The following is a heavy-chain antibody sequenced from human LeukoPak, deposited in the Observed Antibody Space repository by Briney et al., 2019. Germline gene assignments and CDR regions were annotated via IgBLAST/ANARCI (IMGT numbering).Heavy chain of an antibody. J-gene: IGHJ6*02. D-gene: IGHD3-16*01. CDR3: ARGGGLDV. CDR1: GFTFSSYW. V-gene: IGHV3-7*03. CDR2: TNHNGNVN. Sequence: GGSLRLSCAASGFTFSSYWMNWARQAPGKGLEWVASTNHNGNVNYYVDSVKGRFTISRDNAKNSLYLQMSNLGAEDTAVYFCARGGGLDVWGQGATVTVSS.